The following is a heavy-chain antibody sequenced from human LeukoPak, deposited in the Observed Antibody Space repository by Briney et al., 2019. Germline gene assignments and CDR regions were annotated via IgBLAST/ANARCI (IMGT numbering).Heavy chain of an antibody. CDR2: ISSSSSYI. D-gene: IGHD3-22*01. Sequence: GGSLRLSCAASGFTFSNYSMNWVRQAPGKGLEWVSSISSSSSYIYYADPVKGRFTISRDNAKNSLYLQMNSLRAEDTAVYYCARDGIIMIVPNWFDPWGQGTLVTVSS. V-gene: IGHV3-21*01. CDR3: ARDGIIMIVPNWFDP. J-gene: IGHJ5*02. CDR1: GFTFSNYS.